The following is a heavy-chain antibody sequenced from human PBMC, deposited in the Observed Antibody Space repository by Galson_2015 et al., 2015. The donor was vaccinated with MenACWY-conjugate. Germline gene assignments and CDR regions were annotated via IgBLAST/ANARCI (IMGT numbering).Heavy chain of an antibody. D-gene: IGHD2-8*01. Sequence: SLRLSCAASGFTFSNYAMRWVRQAPGKGLEWVSAISDSGDTTFYADSVKGRFTISRDNSKNTLSLQMNSLRAEDTARYYCVKDSHPLNPYFDYWGQGTLVTVSS. J-gene: IGHJ4*02. CDR1: GFTFSNYA. CDR3: VKDSHPLNPYFDY. CDR2: ISDSGDTT. V-gene: IGHV3-23*01.